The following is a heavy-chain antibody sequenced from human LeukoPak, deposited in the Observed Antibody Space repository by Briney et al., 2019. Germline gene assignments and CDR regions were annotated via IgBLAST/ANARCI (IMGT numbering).Heavy chain of an antibody. CDR1: GYTFTSYY. CDR2: INPSGGST. J-gene: IGHJ3*02. D-gene: IGHD2-2*01. Sequence: ASVKVSCKAPGYTFTSYYMHWVRQAPGQGLEWMGIINPSGGSTSYAQKFQGRVTMTRDTSTSTVYMELSSLRSEDTAVYYCARVYCSSTSCYDAFDIWGQGTMVTVSS. CDR3: ARVYCSSTSCYDAFDI. V-gene: IGHV1-46*01.